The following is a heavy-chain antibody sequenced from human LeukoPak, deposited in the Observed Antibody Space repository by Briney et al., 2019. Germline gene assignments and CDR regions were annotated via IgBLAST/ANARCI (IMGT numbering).Heavy chain of an antibody. CDR2: IWYDGSDK. CDR3: ARGSSYTEGGGYYYAFDY. CDR1: GFAFSSYG. J-gene: IGHJ4*02. Sequence: GGSLRLSCAASGFAFSSYGMHWVRQAPGKGLEWVALIWYDGSDKYYTDSVKGRFTISRDNSKNTLSLQMNSLRAEDTAEYYCARGSSYTEGGGYYYAFDYWGQGTLVTVSS. V-gene: IGHV3-33*01. D-gene: IGHD3-22*01.